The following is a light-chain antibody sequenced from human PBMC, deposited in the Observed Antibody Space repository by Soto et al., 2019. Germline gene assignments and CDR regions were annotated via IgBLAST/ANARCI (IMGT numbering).Light chain of an antibody. J-gene: IGLJ3*02. CDR3: ETWYSNTHKV. CDR1: SGHSTYI. Sequence: QSVLTQSSSASASLGSSVKLTCILSSGHSTYIIAWHQQQPGKAPRFLMTLDRSGSYNRGSGVPDRFPGSSSGADRYLTITNPQFEDEGDYYCETWYSNTHKVFGGGTKLTVL. CDR2: LDRSGSY. V-gene: IGLV4-60*02.